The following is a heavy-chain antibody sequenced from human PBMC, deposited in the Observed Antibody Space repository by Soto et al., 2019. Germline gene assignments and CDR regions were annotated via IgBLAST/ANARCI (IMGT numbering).Heavy chain of an antibody. Sequence: SVTVSCKACGGTFSSYAIMWLRQARGQGLEWMGGIIPIFGTANYAQKFQGRVTSTPDKSTSTAYMELSRLRSEDTAVYYCARERRGRGYSYGAIGFFDYWGQGTLVTVSS. D-gene: IGHD5-18*01. J-gene: IGHJ4*02. V-gene: IGHV1-69*06. CDR3: ARERRGRGYSYGAIGFFDY. CDR2: IIPIFGTA. CDR1: GGTFSSYA.